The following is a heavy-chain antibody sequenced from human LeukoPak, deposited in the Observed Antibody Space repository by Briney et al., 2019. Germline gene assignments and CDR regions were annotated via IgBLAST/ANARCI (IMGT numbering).Heavy chain of an antibody. J-gene: IGHJ5*02. CDR1: GGSISSGSYY. CDR3: ARVYGSGSYLPPYNWFDP. CDR2: IYSSGNT. Sequence: SETLSLTCTVSGGSISSGSYYWSWIRQPAGKGLEWIGRIYSSGNTNYNPSLKSRVTISVDTSKNQFSLKLSSVTAADTAVYYCARVYGSGSYLPPYNWFDPWGQGTLVTVSS. V-gene: IGHV4-61*02. D-gene: IGHD3-10*01.